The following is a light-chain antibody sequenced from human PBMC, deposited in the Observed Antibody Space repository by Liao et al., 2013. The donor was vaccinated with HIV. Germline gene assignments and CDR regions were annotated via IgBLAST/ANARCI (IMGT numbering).Light chain of an antibody. V-gene: IGLV3-21*01. J-gene: IGLJ3*02. CDR3: QAWDDNTAV. CDR1: VIGGRS. Sequence: SYGLTQPPSVSAAPGKTATMTCEGSVIGGRSVHWYQHKPGQAPLLVLFHDDDRPSGIPERFSGSNSATMATLTISGTQAMDEADYYCQAWDDNTAVFGGGTKLTVL. CDR2: HDD.